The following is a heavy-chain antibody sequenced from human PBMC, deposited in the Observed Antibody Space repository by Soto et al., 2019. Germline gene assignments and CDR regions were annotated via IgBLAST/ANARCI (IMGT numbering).Heavy chain of an antibody. CDR2: IIPIFGTA. CDR1: GGNFSSYV. V-gene: IGHV1-69*01. D-gene: IGHD5-12*01. Sequence: QVQLVQSGAEVKKPGSSVKVSCKASGGNFSSYVISWVRQAPGQGLEWMGDIIPIFGTAKYAQKFQGRVTITADESTSTDYMELSSLRSEDTAVYDCARGGYSGSYFDYWCQGTLVTVSS. J-gene: IGHJ4*02. CDR3: ARGGYSGSYFDY.